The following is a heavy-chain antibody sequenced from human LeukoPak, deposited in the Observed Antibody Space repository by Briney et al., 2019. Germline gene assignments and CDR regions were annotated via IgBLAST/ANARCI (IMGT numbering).Heavy chain of an antibody. CDR2: VDPEDGET. CDR1: GYTFTDYY. Sequence: ASVKVSCKVSGYTFTDYYMHWVPQAPGKGLEWMGLVDPEDGETIYAKKFQGRVTITADTSTDTAYMELSSLRSEDTAVYYCATYHSSGWTMGYWGQGTLVTVSS. V-gene: IGHV1-69-2*01. D-gene: IGHD6-19*01. CDR3: ATYHSSGWTMGY. J-gene: IGHJ4*02.